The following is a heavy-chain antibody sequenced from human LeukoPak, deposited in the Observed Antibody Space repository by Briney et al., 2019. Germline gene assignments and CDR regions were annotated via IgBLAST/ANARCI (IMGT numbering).Heavy chain of an antibody. J-gene: IGHJ4*02. CDR1: GYTFTSYG. CDR2: ISAYNGNT. V-gene: IGHV1-18*01. Sequence: ASVKVSCKASGYTFTSYGISWVRQAPGQGLEWMGWISAYNGNTNYAQKLQGRVTMTTDTSTSTAYMELRSLRSDDTAVYYCARDVRDPYCSSTSCYSSDYWGQGTLVTVSS. D-gene: IGHD2-2*01. CDR3: ARDVRDPYCSSTSCYSSDY.